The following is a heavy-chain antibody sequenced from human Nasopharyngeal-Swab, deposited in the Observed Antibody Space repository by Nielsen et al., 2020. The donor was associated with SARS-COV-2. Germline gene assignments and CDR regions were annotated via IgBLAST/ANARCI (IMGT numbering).Heavy chain of an antibody. Sequence: ASVKVSCKASGYTFTSYAMHWVRQAPGQRLEWMGWINAGNGNAKYSQKFQGRVTITRDTSASTAYMELSSLRSEGTAVYYCATATQGYCSGGSCYSSGMDVWGQGTTVTVSS. D-gene: IGHD2-15*01. CDR1: GYTFTSYA. V-gene: IGHV1-3*01. J-gene: IGHJ6*02. CDR3: ATATQGYCSGGSCYSSGMDV. CDR2: INAGNGNA.